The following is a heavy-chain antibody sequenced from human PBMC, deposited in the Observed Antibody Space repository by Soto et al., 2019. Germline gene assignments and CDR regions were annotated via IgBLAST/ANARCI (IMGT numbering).Heavy chain of an antibody. CDR2: IYYGGST. J-gene: IGHJ5*02. CDR1: GGSISRYY. CDR3: ARENAVSGDWFDP. D-gene: IGHD2-8*01. V-gene: IGHV4-59*01. Sequence: QVQLQESGPGLVKPSETLSLTCTVSGGSISRYYWSWIRQPPGKGLEWIGYIYYGGSTNYNPSLKSRVTISVDTSKNQFSLKLSSVTAADTAVYYCARENAVSGDWFDPWGQGTLVTVSS.